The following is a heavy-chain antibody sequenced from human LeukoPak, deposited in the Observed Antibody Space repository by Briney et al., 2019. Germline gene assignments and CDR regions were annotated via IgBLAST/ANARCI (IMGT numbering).Heavy chain of an antibody. CDR2: INHSGST. J-gene: IGHJ6*02. Sequence: PSETLSLTCAVYGGSFSGYYWSWIRQPPGKGLEWIGEINHSGSTNYNPSLKSRVTISVDKSKNQFSLKLSSVTAADTAVYYCARLVPNIAVAGTSHFYYYYGMDVWGQGTTVTVSS. CDR1: GGSFSGYY. CDR3: ARLVPNIAVAGTSHFYYYYGMDV. V-gene: IGHV4-34*01. D-gene: IGHD6-19*01.